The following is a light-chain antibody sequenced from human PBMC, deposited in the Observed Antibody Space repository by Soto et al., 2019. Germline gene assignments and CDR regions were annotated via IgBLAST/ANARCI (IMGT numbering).Light chain of an antibody. CDR3: MQGTHWPIT. V-gene: IGKV2-30*02. Sequence: DIVMTQSPLFLPVTPGEPASISCRSSQSLLHSNGYNYLDWFQQRPGRSPRRLIYKVSNRDSGVPARFSGSGSGTDFALKISRVEAEDVGVYYCMQGTHWPITFGQGTRLEIK. CDR1: QSLLHSNGYNY. CDR2: KVS. J-gene: IGKJ5*01.